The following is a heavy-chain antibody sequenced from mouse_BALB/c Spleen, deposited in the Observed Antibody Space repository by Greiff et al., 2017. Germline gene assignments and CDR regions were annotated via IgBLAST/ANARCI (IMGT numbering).Heavy chain of an antibody. Sequence: VQLQQPGAELVRSGASVKLSCTASGFNIKDYYMHWVKQRPEQGLEWIGWIDPENGDTEYAPKFQGKATMTADTSSNTAYLQLSSLTSEDTAVYYCNACPPYYAGFAYWGQGTLVTVSA. CDR2: IDPENGDT. J-gene: IGHJ3*01. CDR1: GFNIKDYY. D-gene: IGHD1-1*01. V-gene: IGHV14-4*02. CDR3: NACPPYYAGFAY.